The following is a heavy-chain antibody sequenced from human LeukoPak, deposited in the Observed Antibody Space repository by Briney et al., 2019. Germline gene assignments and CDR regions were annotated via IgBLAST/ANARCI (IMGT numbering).Heavy chain of an antibody. J-gene: IGHJ4*02. D-gene: IGHD3-3*01. V-gene: IGHV3-23*01. CDR1: GFTFSSYA. CDR2: ITGDGGST. Sequence: GGSLRLSCAASGFTFSSYAMSWVRQAPGKGLDWVAAITGDGGSTYYADSVKGRFTISRDNSKNTLYLQMNSLRAEDTAVYYCARAAYYDFWSGSIGGFDYWGQGTLVTVSS. CDR3: ARAAYYDFWSGSIGGFDY.